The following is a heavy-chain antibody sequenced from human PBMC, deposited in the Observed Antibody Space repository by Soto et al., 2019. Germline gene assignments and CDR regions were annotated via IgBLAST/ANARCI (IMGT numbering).Heavy chain of an antibody. CDR1: GFTFSSYA. CDR3: AKDHSSSSWYSWNWFDP. Sequence: GGSLRLSCAASGFTFSSYAMSWVRQAPGKGLEWVSAISGSGGSTYYADSVKGRFTISSDNSKNTLYLQMNSLRAEDTAVYYCAKDHSSSSWYSWNWFDPWGQGTLVTVSS. J-gene: IGHJ5*02. D-gene: IGHD6-13*01. CDR2: ISGSGGST. V-gene: IGHV3-23*01.